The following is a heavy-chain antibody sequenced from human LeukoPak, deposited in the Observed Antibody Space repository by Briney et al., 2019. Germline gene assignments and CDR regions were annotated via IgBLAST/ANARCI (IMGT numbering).Heavy chain of an antibody. J-gene: IGHJ6*03. V-gene: IGHV1-8*03. CDR1: GYTFTSYD. D-gene: IGHD3-3*01. Sequence: ASVKVSCKASGYTFTSYDINWVRQATGQGLEWMGWMNPNSGNTGYAQKFQGRVTITRNTSISTAYMELSSLRSEDTAVYYCARGGYYDFWSGYYSGIYYYYYMDVWGKGTTVTVSS. CDR3: ARGGYYDFWSGYYSGIYYYYYMDV. CDR2: MNPNSGNT.